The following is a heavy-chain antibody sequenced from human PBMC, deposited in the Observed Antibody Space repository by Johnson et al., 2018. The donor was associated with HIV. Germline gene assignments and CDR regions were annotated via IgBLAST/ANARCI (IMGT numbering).Heavy chain of an antibody. J-gene: IGHJ3*02. CDR3: ARDYYGSGSYYNVWVAGAFDI. CDR1: GFTFNDYD. Sequence: QVQLVESGGGVVRPGGSLRVSCVASGFTFNDYDMSWVRQAPGKGLEWISYISGSGGTRYSADSVKGRFTISRNNAKNSLYLQMNSLRAEDTAVYYCARDYYGSGSYYNVWVAGAFDIWGQGTMVTVSS. CDR2: ISGSGGTR. V-gene: IGHV3-11*04. D-gene: IGHD3-10*01.